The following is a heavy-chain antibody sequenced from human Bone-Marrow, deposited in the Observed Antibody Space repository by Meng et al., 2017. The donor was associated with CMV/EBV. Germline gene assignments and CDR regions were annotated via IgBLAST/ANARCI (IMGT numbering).Heavy chain of an antibody. V-gene: IGHV4-39*07. CDR2: INHSGST. Sequence: SETLSLTCTVSGGSISSSSYYWGWIRQPPGKGLEWIGEINHSGSTNYNPSLKSRVTISVDTSKNQFSLKLSSVTAADTAVYYCASTRGRPRGYSYGHPGGMDVWGQGTTVTVSS. D-gene: IGHD5-18*01. CDR3: ASTRGRPRGYSYGHPGGMDV. J-gene: IGHJ6*02. CDR1: GGSISSSSYY.